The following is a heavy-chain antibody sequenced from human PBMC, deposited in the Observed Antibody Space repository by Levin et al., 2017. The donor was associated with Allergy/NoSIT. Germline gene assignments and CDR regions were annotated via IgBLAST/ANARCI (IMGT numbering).Heavy chain of an antibody. J-gene: IGHJ4*02. CDR1: GYTFTGYY. Sequence: PGESLKISCKASGYTFTGYYMHWVRQAPGQGLEWMGWINPNSGGTNYAQKFQGRVTMTRDTSISTAYMELSRLRSDDTAVYYCARAGGIAVAVDYWGQGTLVTVSS. V-gene: IGHV1-2*02. D-gene: IGHD6-19*01. CDR3: ARAGGIAVAVDY. CDR2: INPNSGGT.